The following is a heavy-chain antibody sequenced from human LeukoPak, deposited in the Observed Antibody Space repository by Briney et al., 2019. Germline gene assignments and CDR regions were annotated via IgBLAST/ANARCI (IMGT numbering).Heavy chain of an antibody. J-gene: IGHJ4*02. V-gene: IGHV3-23*01. CDR1: GFTFSSYA. CDR2: NCGSGENT. CDR3: AKTVSGSYSYQGGDY. Sequence: TGGSLRLSCAASGFTFSSYAMSWVRQAPGKGLEWVSANCGSGENTNYADSVKGRFTMSRDNSRNMLYLQMNSLRDEDTAKYYCAKTVSGSYSYQGGDYWGQGTLVTVSS. D-gene: IGHD3-16*02.